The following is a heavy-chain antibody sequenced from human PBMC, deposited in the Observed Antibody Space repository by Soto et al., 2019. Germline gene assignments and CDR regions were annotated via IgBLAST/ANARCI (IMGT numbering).Heavy chain of an antibody. CDR2: IYYSGTT. V-gene: IGHV4-31*03. CDR1: GDSITSGVYY. CDR3: ARDRDGYTSVDC. J-gene: IGHJ4*02. D-gene: IGHD5-12*01. Sequence: TLSLTCTVSGDSITSGVYYWTWIRQQPGKGLEWIGYIYYSGTTYYNPSLESRLTISVDTSKNQFSLKLSSVTAADTAVYYCARDRDGYTSVDCWGQGTLVTVSS.